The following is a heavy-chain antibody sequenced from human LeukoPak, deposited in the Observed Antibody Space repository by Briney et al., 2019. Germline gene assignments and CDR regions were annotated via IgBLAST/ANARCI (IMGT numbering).Heavy chain of an antibody. Sequence: PGGSLRLSCAASGFTFCIYNMNWVRQAPGKGLEWISHISSSSGTTYYADSVKGRFTISRDNSKNTLHLQMNSLRADDTAVYYCAKDRSGSYYGTEYFQHWGQGTLVTVSS. CDR2: ISSSSGTT. CDR3: AKDRSGSYYGTEYFQH. D-gene: IGHD1-26*01. V-gene: IGHV3-23*01. J-gene: IGHJ1*01. CDR1: GFTFCIYN.